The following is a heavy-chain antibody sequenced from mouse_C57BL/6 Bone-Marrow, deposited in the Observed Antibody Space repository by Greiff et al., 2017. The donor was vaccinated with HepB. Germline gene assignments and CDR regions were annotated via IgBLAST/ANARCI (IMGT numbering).Heavy chain of an antibody. D-gene: IGHD1-1*02. Sequence: VQLQQSVAELVRPGASVKLSCTASGFTIKNTYMHWVKQRPEQGLEWIGRIDPANGNTKYAPKFQGKATITADTSSNTAYLLRSSLTSEDTSIYYCAPFLRWYYFDYWGQGTTRTVSA. V-gene: IGHV14-3*01. CDR3: APFLRWYYFDY. CDR1: GFTIKNTY. J-gene: IGHJ2*01. CDR2: IDPANGNT.